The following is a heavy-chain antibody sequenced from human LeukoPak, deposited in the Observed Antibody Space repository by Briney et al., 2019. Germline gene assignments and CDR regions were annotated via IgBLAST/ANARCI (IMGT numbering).Heavy chain of an antibody. V-gene: IGHV3-23*01. Sequence: GGSLRLSCAASGFTFSSYAMSWVRQAPGKGLEWVSAISGSGGSTYYADSVKGRFTISRDNSKNTLYLQMNSLRAEDTAAYYCAKSARWLQFIGYYFDYWGQGTLVTVSS. CDR3: AKSARWLQFIGYYFDY. CDR1: GFTFSSYA. J-gene: IGHJ4*02. CDR2: ISGSGGST. D-gene: IGHD5-24*01.